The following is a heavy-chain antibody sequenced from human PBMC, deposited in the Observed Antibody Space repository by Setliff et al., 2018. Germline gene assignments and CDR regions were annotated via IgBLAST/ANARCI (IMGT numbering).Heavy chain of an antibody. J-gene: IGHJ6*03. Sequence: SETLSLTCTVSGGSISGASIRSYYWSWIRQPPGKGLEFIGYVYYSGTTNYDPSLKSRVTISVDTSKNQFSLNLSSVSAADTAVYYCARAFIVAPTLFFRRRKGNYMDVWGKGTTVTVSS. CDR3: ARAFIVAPTLFFRRRKGNYMDV. CDR1: GGSISGASIRSYY. D-gene: IGHD2-21*01. V-gene: IGHV4-59*08. CDR2: VYYSGTT.